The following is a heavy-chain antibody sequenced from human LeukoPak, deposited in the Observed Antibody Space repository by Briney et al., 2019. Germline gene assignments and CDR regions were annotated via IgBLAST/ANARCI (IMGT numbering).Heavy chain of an antibody. D-gene: IGHD4-17*01. CDR2: ISSSTSYI. V-gene: IGHV3-21*01. J-gene: IGHJ4*02. CDR3: ARAGGSTVSHSDY. CDR1: GFTFSSYS. Sequence: GGSLRLSCAASGFTFSSYSMNWIRQAPGKGLEWVSSISSSTSYIYYADSVKGRFTISKDNAKNSLYLQMNSLRAEDTAVYYCARAGGSTVSHSDYWGQGTLVTVSS.